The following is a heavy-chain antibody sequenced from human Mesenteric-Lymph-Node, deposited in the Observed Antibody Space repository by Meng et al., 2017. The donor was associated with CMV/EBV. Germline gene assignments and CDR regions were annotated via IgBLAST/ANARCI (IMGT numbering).Heavy chain of an antibody. CDR1: GGSISSSSYY. V-gene: IGHV4-39*07. CDR2: IDYSGST. Sequence: SETLSLTCTASGGSISSSSYYWGWIRQPPGKGLEWIGSIDYSGSTYYNPSLKSRVTISVDTSKNQFSLKLRSVTAADTAVYYCARAREGVTNYYGMDVWGQGTTVTVSS. J-gene: IGHJ6*02. CDR3: ARAREGVTNYYGMDV. D-gene: IGHD1-26*01.